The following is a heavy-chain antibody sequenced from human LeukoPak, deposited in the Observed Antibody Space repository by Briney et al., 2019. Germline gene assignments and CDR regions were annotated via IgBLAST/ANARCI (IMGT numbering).Heavy chain of an antibody. D-gene: IGHD3-9*01. Sequence: GESLKISCQASGSSFSTYWIGWVRQLPGKGLEWMGIIYPGDSDTRYSPSFQGLVTISADKSISTAYLQWSSLKASDTAMYYCARLLLKTGYSLYYWGQGTLVTVSS. V-gene: IGHV5-51*01. CDR1: GSSFSTYW. CDR2: IYPGDSDT. CDR3: ARLLLKTGYSLYY. J-gene: IGHJ4*02.